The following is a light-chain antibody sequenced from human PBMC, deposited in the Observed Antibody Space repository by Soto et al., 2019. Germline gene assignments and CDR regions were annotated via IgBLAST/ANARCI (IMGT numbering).Light chain of an antibody. J-gene: IGLJ1*01. V-gene: IGLV1-51*01. Sequence: QAVVTQPPSVSAAPGQKVTISCSGSSSNIGNNYVSWYQQLPGTAPKLLIYDNNKRPSGIPDRFSGSKSGTSATLGITGLRTGDEADDYCGTWDSSLSAEVFGTGTKLTVL. CDR1: SSNIGNNY. CDR2: DNN. CDR3: GTWDSSLSAEV.